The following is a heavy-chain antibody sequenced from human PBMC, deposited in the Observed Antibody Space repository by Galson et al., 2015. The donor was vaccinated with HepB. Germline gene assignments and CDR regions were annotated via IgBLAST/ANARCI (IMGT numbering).Heavy chain of an antibody. D-gene: IGHD3-22*01. Sequence: SVKVSCKASGGTFSSYAISWVRQAPGQGLEWMGEIIPIFGTANYAQKFQGRVTITADESTSTAYMELSSLRSEDTAVYYCARYDSSGYYSFNAFDIWGQGTMVTVSS. J-gene: IGHJ3*02. CDR1: GGTFSSYA. V-gene: IGHV1-69*13. CDR3: ARYDSSGYYSFNAFDI. CDR2: IIPIFGTA.